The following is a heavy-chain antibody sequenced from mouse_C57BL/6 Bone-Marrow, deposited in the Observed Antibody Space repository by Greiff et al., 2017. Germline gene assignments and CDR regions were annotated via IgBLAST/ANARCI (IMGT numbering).Heavy chain of an antibody. V-gene: IGHV1-85*01. CDR2: IYPRDGST. CDR1: GYTFTSYD. Sequence: QVQLQQSGPELVKPGASVKLSCKASGYTFTSYDINWVKQRPGPGLEWIGWIYPRDGSTKYNEKFKGKATLTVDTSSSSAYMELHSLTSEDSAVYFCAREDYSNLFDYWGQGTTLTVSS. CDR3: AREDYSNLFDY. J-gene: IGHJ2*01. D-gene: IGHD2-5*01.